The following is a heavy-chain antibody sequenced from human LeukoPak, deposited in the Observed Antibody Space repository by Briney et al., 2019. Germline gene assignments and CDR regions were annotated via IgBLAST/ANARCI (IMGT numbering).Heavy chain of an antibody. CDR2: IYHSGST. Sequence: PSETLSLTCAVSGGSISSSNWWSWVRQPPGKGLEWIGEIYHSGSTNYNPSLKSRVTISVDKSKNQFSLKLSSVTAADTAVYYCARLDIVVVPAAMSLAVWNDYWGQGTLVTVSS. J-gene: IGHJ4*02. V-gene: IGHV4-4*02. CDR3: ARLDIVVVPAAMSLAVWNDY. D-gene: IGHD2-2*01. CDR1: GGSISSSNW.